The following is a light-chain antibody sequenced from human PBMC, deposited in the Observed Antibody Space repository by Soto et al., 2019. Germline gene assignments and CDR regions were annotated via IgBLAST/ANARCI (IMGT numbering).Light chain of an antibody. CDR3: QQYNNWPLT. J-gene: IGKJ4*01. CDR1: QSVSSY. CDR2: GAS. Sequence: EIVLTQSPATLSVAPGDRATLSCRASQSVSSYLAWFQQKPGQAPRLLMYGASTRATGIPARFSGRGSGTEFTLTISSLQSEDVALYHCQQYNNWPLTFGGGTKVEIK. V-gene: IGKV3-15*01.